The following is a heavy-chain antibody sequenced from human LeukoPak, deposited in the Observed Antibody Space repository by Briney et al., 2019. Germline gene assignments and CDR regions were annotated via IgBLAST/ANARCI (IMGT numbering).Heavy chain of an antibody. J-gene: IGHJ6*04. CDR1: GFTFGDYA. D-gene: IGHD3-10*02. CDR2: IKQDGSEK. Sequence: GGSLRLSCTASGFTFGDYAMSWVRQAPGKGLEWVANIKQDGSEKYYVDSVKGRFTISRDNAKNSLYLQMNSLRAEDTAVYYCAELGITMIGGVWGKGTTVTISS. CDR3: AELGITMIGGV. V-gene: IGHV3-7*01.